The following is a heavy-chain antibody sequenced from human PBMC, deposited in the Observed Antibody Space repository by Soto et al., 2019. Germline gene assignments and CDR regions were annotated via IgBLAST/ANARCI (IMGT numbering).Heavy chain of an antibody. D-gene: IGHD1-7*01. CDR2: IIPIFGTA. V-gene: IGHV1-69*13. Sequence: SVKVSCKASGGTFSSYAISWVRQAPGQGLEWMGGIIPIFGTANYAQKFQGRVTITADESTSTAYMELSSLRSEDTAVYYRAREWYNWNYGYYYYYGMDVWGQGTTVTVSS. CDR1: GGTFSSYA. CDR3: AREWYNWNYGYYYYYGMDV. J-gene: IGHJ6*02.